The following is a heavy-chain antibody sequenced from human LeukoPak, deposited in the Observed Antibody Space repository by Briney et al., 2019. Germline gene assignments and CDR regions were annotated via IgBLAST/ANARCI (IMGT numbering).Heavy chain of an antibody. CDR3: ARGWGPVYYFDY. Sequence: SQTLSPTSAVSGGAISSGGYSWSCIRQPPGKGLEWIVDIYHSGSTYYNPSLKSRVTMSVDRSKNQFSLKLNSVPAADTAVYYCARGWGPVYYFDYWGQGTLVTVSS. V-gene: IGHV4-30-2*01. CDR1: GGAISSGGYS. J-gene: IGHJ4*02. CDR2: IYHSGST. D-gene: IGHD3-16*01.